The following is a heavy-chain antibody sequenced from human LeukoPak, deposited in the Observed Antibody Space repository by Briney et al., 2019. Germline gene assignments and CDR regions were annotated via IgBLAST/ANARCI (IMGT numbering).Heavy chain of an antibody. J-gene: IGHJ4*02. CDR2: ISISEST. V-gene: IGHV4-61*02. CDR1: GGSISSGSYY. CDR3: ARQSYDDSRGGNFDY. Sequence: SETLSLTCTVSGGSISSGSYYWSWIRQPAGKGLEWIGRISISESTNYNPSLKSRVTISVDTSKNQFSLKLSSVTAADTAVYYCARQSYDDSRGGNFDYWGQGTLITVSS. D-gene: IGHD3-22*01.